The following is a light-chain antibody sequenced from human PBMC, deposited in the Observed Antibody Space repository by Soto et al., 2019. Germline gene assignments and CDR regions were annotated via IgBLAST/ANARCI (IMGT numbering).Light chain of an antibody. V-gene: IGLV1-51*01. CDR3: CSYPTSSTRV. CDR1: SSNIGNNY. Sequence: QSVLTQPPSVSAAPGQTVTISCSGSSSNIGNNYVSWYQQLPGTAPKLMIYEVSGRPSGISNRFSGSKSGNTASLTISGLQPEDGADYFCCSYPTSSTRVFGTGTK. CDR2: EVS. J-gene: IGLJ1*01.